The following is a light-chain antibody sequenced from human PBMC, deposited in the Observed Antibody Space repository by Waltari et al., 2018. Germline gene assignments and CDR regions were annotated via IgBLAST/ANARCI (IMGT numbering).Light chain of an antibody. CDR3: LQYNSYPWT. CDR2: KAS. V-gene: IGKV1-5*03. CDR1: QSIVVW. Sequence: DIQVTQSPSTLSASVGDRVTITCRASQSIVVWAWYQQKPGKAPRLLIYKASYLESGVPSRFSGSASGTAFTLTISSLQADDFATYYCLQYNSYPWTFGQGTTVEIK. J-gene: IGKJ1*01.